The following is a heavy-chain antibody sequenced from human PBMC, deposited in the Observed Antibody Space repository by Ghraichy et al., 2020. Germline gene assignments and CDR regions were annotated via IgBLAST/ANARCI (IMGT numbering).Heavy chain of an antibody. CDR1: AHTPTHNT. Sequence: GGSLRLSCTVSAHTPTHNTITCLPPAPRHRPQWVSAISTTGGSTYYADSVQGRFFVSRDNSQNILSLQMNSLRAEDTAVYYCAKQSYDVLTVIESWGQGTLVTISS. J-gene: IGHJ4*02. V-gene: IGHV3-23*01. D-gene: IGHD3-9*01. CDR2: ISTTGGST. CDR3: AKQSYDVLTVIES.